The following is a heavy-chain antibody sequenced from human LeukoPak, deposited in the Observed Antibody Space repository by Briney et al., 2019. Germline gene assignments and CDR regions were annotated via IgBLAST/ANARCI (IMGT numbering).Heavy chain of an antibody. CDR1: GFTFSSYW. CDR2: INSDGSST. V-gene: IGHV3-74*01. D-gene: IGHD3-22*01. Sequence: GGSLRLSCAASGFTFSSYWMHWVCQAPGKGLVWVSRINSDGSSTSYADSVKGRFTISRDNAKNTLYLQVNSLRAEDTAVYYCARAVSGYCNDYWGQGTLVTVSS. CDR3: ARAVSGYCNDY. J-gene: IGHJ4*02.